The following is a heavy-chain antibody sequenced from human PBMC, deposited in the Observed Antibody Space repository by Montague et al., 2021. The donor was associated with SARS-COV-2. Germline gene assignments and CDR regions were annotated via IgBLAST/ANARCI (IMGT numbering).Heavy chain of an antibody. CDR3: ARLKRYFDSSGSPSAFDF. CDR1: GASITNNIDY. Sequence: SETLSLTCTVSGASITNNIDYWAWIRQPPGKGLEWIGSIYYTGNTYYNPSLKSRVTISVVTSKNHFTLKLSSVTAAETAAYYCARLKRYFDSSGSPSAFDFWGQGTKVTVSS. D-gene: IGHD3-22*01. V-gene: IGHV4-39*02. J-gene: IGHJ3*01. CDR2: IYYTGNT.